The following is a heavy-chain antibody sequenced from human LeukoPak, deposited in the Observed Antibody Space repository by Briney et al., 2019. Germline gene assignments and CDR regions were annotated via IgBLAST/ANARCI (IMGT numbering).Heavy chain of an antibody. CDR2: IYYSGST. D-gene: IGHD5-24*01. J-gene: IGHJ2*01. V-gene: IGHV4-31*03. CDR1: GGSISSGGYY. CDR3: ARDPRDGYNVHWYFDL. Sequence: SQTLSLTCTVSGGSISSGGYYWSWIRQHPGKGLEWIGYIYYSGSTYYNPSLKSRVTISVDTSKNQFSLKLSSVTAADTAVYYCARDPRDGYNVHWYFDLWGRCTLVTVSS.